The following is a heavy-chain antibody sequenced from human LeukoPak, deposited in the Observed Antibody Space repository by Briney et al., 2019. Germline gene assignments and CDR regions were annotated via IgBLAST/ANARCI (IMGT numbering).Heavy chain of an antibody. D-gene: IGHD2-2*01. J-gene: IGHJ5*02. V-gene: IGHV1-2*02. CDR1: GYTFTGYY. CDR2: INPNSGGT. Sequence: ASVKVSCKASGYTFTGYYMHWVRQAPGQGLEWMGWINPNSGGTNYAQKFQGRVTMTRDTSISTAYMELSRLRSDDTAVYYCARVGYCSSTSCYGWFDPWGQGTLVTVSS. CDR3: ARVGYCSSTSCYGWFDP.